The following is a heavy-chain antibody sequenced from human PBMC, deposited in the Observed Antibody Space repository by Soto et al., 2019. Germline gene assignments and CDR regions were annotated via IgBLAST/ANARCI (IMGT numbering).Heavy chain of an antibody. CDR1: GGSFSGYY. V-gene: IGHV4-34*01. D-gene: IGHD6-19*01. CDR3: AREGIAVAAYDAFDI. CDR2: TNHSGST. J-gene: IGHJ3*02. Sequence: SETLSLTCAVYGGSFSGYYWSWIRQPPGKGLEWIGETNHSGSTNYNPSLKSRVTISVDTSKNQFSLKLSSVTAADTAVYYCAREGIAVAAYDAFDIWGQGTMVTVSS.